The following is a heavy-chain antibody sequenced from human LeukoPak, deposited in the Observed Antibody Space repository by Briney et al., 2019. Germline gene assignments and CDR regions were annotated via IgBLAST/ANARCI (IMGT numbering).Heavy chain of an antibody. CDR2: ISAYNGNT. CDR3: ARDPGYDSSGPCDY. Sequence: GESLKISCKGSGYTFTSYGISWVRQAPGQGLEWMGWISAYNGNTNYAQKLQGRVTMTTDTSTSTAYMELRSLRSDDTAVYYCARDPGYDSSGPCDYWGQGTLVTVSS. J-gene: IGHJ4*02. V-gene: IGHV1-18*01. D-gene: IGHD3-22*01. CDR1: GYTFTSYG.